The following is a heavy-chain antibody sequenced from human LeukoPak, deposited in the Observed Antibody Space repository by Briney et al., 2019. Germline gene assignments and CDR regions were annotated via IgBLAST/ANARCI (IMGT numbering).Heavy chain of an antibody. D-gene: IGHD6-13*01. CDR3: ARHRGSPWVRSRYYYYGMDV. J-gene: IGHJ6*02. Sequence: PGESLKISCKGSGYSFTSYWIGWVRQMPGKGLEWMGIIYPGDSDTRYSPSFQGQVTISADKSISTAYLQWSSLKASDTAMYYCARHRGSPWVRSRYYYYGMDVWGQGTTVTVSS. CDR1: GYSFTSYW. V-gene: IGHV5-51*01. CDR2: IYPGDSDT.